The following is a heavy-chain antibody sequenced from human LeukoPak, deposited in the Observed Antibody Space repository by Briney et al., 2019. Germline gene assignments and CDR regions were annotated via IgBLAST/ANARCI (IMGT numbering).Heavy chain of an antibody. V-gene: IGHV3-30-3*01. Sequence: GVSLRLSCAASGFTFSSYAMHWVRQAPGKGLEWVAVISYDGSNKYYADSVKGRFTISRDNSKNTLYLQMNSLRAEDTAVYYCARDYDLYWGQGTLVTVSS. CDR1: GFTFSSYA. J-gene: IGHJ4*02. CDR2: ISYDGSNK. D-gene: IGHD5-12*01. CDR3: ARDYDLY.